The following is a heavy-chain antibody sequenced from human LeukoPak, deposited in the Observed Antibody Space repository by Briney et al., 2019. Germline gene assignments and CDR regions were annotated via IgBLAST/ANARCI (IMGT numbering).Heavy chain of an antibody. D-gene: IGHD2-2*01. CDR3: ARRGIDCSSTSCYYQY. Sequence: GASVKVSCKASGYTFTGYYMHWVRQAPGQGLEWVGWISPNSGGTNYAQKFQGRVTVTRDTSISTAYMELSSLRSNDTAVYYCARRGIDCSSTSCYYQYWGQGTLVTVSS. CDR2: ISPNSGGT. V-gene: IGHV1-2*02. CDR1: GYTFTGYY. J-gene: IGHJ4*02.